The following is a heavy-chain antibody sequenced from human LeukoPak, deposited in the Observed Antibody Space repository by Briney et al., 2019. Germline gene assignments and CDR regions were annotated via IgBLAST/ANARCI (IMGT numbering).Heavy chain of an antibody. CDR2: ISSSSSYI. J-gene: IGHJ6*02. CDR3: ARDKGPAGGMDV. Sequence: PGGSLRLSCAASGFTFSSYSMDWVRQAPGKGLEWVSSISSSSSYIYYADSVKGRFTISRDYAKKSLYLQMNSLRVEDTAIYYCARDKGPAGGMDVWGQGTTVTVSS. V-gene: IGHV3-21*01. CDR1: GFTFSSYS.